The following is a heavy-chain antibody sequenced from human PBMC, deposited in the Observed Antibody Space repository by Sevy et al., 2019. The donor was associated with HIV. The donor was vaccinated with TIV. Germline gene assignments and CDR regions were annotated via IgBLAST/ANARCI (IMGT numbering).Heavy chain of an antibody. CDR1: GGSFSGYY. D-gene: IGHD3-16*01. J-gene: IGHJ6*02. Sequence: SETLSLTCAVYGGSFSGYYWSWIRQPPGKGLEWIGEINHSGSTKYNPSLKSRVTISVDTSKNQLSLMLSTVTAADTAVYYCARGFRLRHLCYYYGMDVWGQGTTVTVSS. CDR2: INHSGST. CDR3: ARGFRLRHLCYYYGMDV. V-gene: IGHV4-34*01.